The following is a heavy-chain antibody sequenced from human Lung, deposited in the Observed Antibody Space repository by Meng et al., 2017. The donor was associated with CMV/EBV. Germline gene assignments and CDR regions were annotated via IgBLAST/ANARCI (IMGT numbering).Heavy chain of an antibody. Sequence: GESXKISCATSGFTFSSYAMHWVRQAPGKGLEWVTDISYDGSDKYYADSVRGRLTISRENSKNTLYLQMNSLRAEDTAVYYCGRGPDSGGFDYWGQGTLVTVSS. CDR2: ISYDGSDK. J-gene: IGHJ4*02. CDR3: GRGPDSGGFDY. CDR1: GFTFSSYA. V-gene: IGHV3-30*04. D-gene: IGHD3-10*01.